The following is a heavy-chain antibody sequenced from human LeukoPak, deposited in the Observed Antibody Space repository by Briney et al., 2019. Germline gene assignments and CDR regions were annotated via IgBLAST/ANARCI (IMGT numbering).Heavy chain of an antibody. J-gene: IGHJ2*01. D-gene: IGHD1-26*01. CDR1: GFTVSNTY. Sequence: GGSLRLSCEASGFTVSNTYMSWVRQAPGKGLEWVSAIYSGGSTNYADSVKGRFIISRDNSKNTLYLQMNSLRAEDTAVYYCARGRLRGSYAGHFDLWGRGTLVTVSS. CDR2: IYSGGST. CDR3: ARGRLRGSYAGHFDL. V-gene: IGHV3-66*01.